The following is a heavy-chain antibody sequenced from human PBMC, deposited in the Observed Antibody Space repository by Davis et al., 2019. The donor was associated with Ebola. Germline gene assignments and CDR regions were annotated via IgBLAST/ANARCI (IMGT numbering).Heavy chain of an antibody. CDR2: IYTGDSDT. CDR3: ASLRRTITGMDDGFDI. J-gene: IGHJ3*02. CDR1: GNSFTSHW. Sequence: PGGSLRLSCKDSGNSFTSHWIGWVRQMPGKGLDWMGIIYTGDSDTRYSPSFRGQVTISADKSMKTACLQWSSLKASDSGMYYCASLRRTITGMDDGFDIWGQGTMVTVSS. D-gene: IGHD2-8*02. V-gene: IGHV5-51*01.